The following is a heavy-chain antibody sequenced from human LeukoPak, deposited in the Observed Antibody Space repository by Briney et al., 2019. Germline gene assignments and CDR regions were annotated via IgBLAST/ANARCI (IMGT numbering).Heavy chain of an antibody. Sequence: GGSLRLSCAASGFTFSSYSMNWVRQAPGKGLEWVSYISSSSSTIYYAVSVKGRFTISRDNAKNSLYLQMNSLRAEDTAVYYCARAPSSGFDYWGQGTLVTVSS. V-gene: IGHV3-48*04. CDR1: GFTFSSYS. J-gene: IGHJ4*02. CDR3: ARAPSSGFDY. D-gene: IGHD6-19*01. CDR2: ISSSSSTI.